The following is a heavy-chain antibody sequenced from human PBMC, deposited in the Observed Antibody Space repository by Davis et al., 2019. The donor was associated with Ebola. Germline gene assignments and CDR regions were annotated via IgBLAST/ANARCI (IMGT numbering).Heavy chain of an antibody. D-gene: IGHD3-10*01. CDR3: AREAEEFREFYPPGWRMDV. J-gene: IGHJ6*02. Sequence: AASVKVSCKASGYTFTSYDINWVRQATGQGLEWMGWMNPNSGNTGYAQKFQGRVTMTRNTSISTAYMELSSLGSEDTAVYYCAREAEEFREFYPPGWRMDVWGQGTTVTVSS. V-gene: IGHV1-8*01. CDR2: MNPNSGNT. CDR1: GYTFTSYD.